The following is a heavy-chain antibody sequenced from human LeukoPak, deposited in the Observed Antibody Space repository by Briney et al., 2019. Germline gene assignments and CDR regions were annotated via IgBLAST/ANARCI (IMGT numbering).Heavy chain of an antibody. D-gene: IGHD2-15*01. CDR2: ISAYNGNT. CDR1: GYTFTSYG. CDR3: ARDSRGANCSGGSCKGYYYYGMDV. Sequence: ASAKDSCKASGYTFTSYGISWVRQAPGQGLEWMGWISAYNGNTNYAQKLQGRVTMTTDTSTSTAYMELRSLRSDDTAVYYCARDSRGANCSGGSCKGYYYYGMDVWGQGTTVTVSS. V-gene: IGHV1-18*01. J-gene: IGHJ6*02.